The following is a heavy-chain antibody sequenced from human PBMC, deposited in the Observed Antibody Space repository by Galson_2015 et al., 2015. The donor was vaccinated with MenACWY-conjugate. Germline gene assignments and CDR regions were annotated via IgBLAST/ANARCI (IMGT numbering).Heavy chain of an antibody. CDR2: ITVDGSTT. CDR1: GFTFTSYW. J-gene: IGHJ6*02. Sequence: SLRLACAASGFTFTSYWMHWVRHVPGKGLVWVSRITVDGSTTDYADSVKGRFTISRDNAENTLYLQMDSLGTEDTALYFCARGPHPGIFYSSHYVFGLDVWGQGAAVTGFS. CDR3: ARGPHPGIFYSSHYVFGLDV. V-gene: IGHV3-74*01. D-gene: IGHD2-15*01.